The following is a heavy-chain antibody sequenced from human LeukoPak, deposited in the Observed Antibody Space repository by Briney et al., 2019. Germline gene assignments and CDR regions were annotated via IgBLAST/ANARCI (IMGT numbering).Heavy chain of an antibody. V-gene: IGHV3-30*04. D-gene: IGHD2/OR15-2a*01. CDR3: ARGSSPFLFDY. J-gene: IGHJ4*02. CDR2: ISYDGSNK. CDR1: GFTFSSYA. Sequence: PGGSLRLSRAASGFTFSSYAMHWVRQAPGKGLEWVAVISYDGSNKYYADSVKGRFTISRDNSKNTLYLQMNSLRAEDTAVYYCARGSSPFLFDYWGQGTLVTVSS.